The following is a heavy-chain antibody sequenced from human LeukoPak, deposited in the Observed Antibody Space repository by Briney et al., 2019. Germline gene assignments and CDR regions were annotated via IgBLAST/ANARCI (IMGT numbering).Heavy chain of an antibody. J-gene: IGHJ4*02. CDR3: AVDLAAAGTLDY. Sequence: SVKVSCTASGFTFTSSAVQWVRQARGQRLEWIGWIVVGSGNTNYAQKFQERVTITRDMSTSTAYMELSSLRSEDTAVYYCAVDLAAAGTLDYWGQGTLVTVSS. D-gene: IGHD6-13*01. CDR1: GFTFTSSA. CDR2: IVVGSGNT. V-gene: IGHV1-58*01.